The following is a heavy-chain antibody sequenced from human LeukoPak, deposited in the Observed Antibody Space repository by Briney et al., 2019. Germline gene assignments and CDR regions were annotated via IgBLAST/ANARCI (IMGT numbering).Heavy chain of an antibody. Sequence: GGSLRLSCAASGFAFSSYAMSWVRQAPGKGLEWVSYISSSGTTIYYADSVKGRFTVSRDNAKNSLYLQMNSLRAEDTAVYYCATLLEAYCGGDCRHAHYWGQGTLVTVSS. V-gene: IGHV3-48*04. CDR2: ISSSGTTI. CDR3: ATLLEAYCGGDCRHAHY. D-gene: IGHD2-21*02. J-gene: IGHJ4*02. CDR1: GFAFSSYA.